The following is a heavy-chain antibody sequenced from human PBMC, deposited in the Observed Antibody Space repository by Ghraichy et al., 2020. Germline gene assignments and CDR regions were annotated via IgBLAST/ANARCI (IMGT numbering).Heavy chain of an antibody. V-gene: IGHV1-3*01. Sequence: ASVKVSCEASGYTFTSYPMHWVRQAPGQRLEWMGWINADNGNANYSQRFQGRVTITRDTSASAAYLELSSLRSEDTAVYYCARALGSSGWYWFDPWGQGTLVTVSS. D-gene: IGHD6-19*01. CDR2: INADNGNA. CDR1: GYTFTSYP. J-gene: IGHJ5*02. CDR3: ARALGSSGWYWFDP.